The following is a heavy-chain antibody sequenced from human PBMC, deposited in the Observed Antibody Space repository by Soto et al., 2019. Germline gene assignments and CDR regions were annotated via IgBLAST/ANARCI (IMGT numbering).Heavy chain of an antibody. CDR2: ILPMLDIT. D-gene: IGHD6-13*01. CDR3: TLGSWSAETFEI. Sequence: QVQLVQSGAEVKKPGSSVKVSCKASGGTFSTYTIIWVRQAPGQGLEWMGRILPMLDITNSAQRFQGRVTITADKSTSTAYLDLSSLRSEDTAVYYCTLGSWSAETFEIWGRGTMVTVSS. V-gene: IGHV1-69*02. J-gene: IGHJ3*02. CDR1: GGTFSTYT.